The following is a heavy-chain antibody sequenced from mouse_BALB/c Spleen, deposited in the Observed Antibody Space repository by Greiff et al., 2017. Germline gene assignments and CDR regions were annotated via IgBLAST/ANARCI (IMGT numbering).Heavy chain of an antibody. CDR1: GFTFSSYA. D-gene: IGHD2-2*01. J-gene: IGHJ1*01. CDR2: ISSGGST. CDR3: ARGRGYDAAYWYFDV. Sequence: EVKLVESGGGLVKPGGSLKLSCAASGFTFSSYAMSWVRQTPEKRLEWVASISSGGSTYYPDSVKGRFTISRDNARNILYLKMSSLRSEDTAMYYCARGRGYDAAYWYFDVWGAGTTVTVSS. V-gene: IGHV5-6-5*01.